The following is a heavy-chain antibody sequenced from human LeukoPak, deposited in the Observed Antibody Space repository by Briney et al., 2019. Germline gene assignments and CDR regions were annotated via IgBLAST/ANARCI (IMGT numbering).Heavy chain of an antibody. CDR2: MNPNSGNT. CDR3: ARATGNSDHSPQEPIDLYFDL. CDR1: GYTFTSYD. V-gene: IGHV1-8*01. Sequence: ASVKVSCKASGYTFTSYDINWVRQATGQGLEWMGWMNPNSGNTGYAQKFQGRVTITADESTSTAYMELRSLRSEDTAVYYCARATGNSDHSPQEPIDLYFDLWGRGTLVTVSS. D-gene: IGHD4-23*01. J-gene: IGHJ2*01.